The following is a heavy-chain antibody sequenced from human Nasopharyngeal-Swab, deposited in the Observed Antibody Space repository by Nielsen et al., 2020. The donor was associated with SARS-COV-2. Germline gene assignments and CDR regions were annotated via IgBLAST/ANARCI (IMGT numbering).Heavy chain of an antibody. CDR2: ISSSSSYI. CDR3: ARTILSSSPEEGFDY. Sequence: VEWVSSISSSSSYIYYADSVKGRLTISRDNAKNSLYLQMNSLRAEDTAVYYCARTILSSSPEEGFDYWGQGTLVTVSS. D-gene: IGHD6-6*01. V-gene: IGHV3-21*01. J-gene: IGHJ4*02.